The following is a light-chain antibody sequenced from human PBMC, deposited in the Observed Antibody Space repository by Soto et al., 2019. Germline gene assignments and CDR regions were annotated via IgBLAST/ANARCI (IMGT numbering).Light chain of an antibody. J-gene: IGLJ3*02. CDR3: SSFTNSNPWV. V-gene: IGLV2-18*02. CDR1: SSDFGIYNR. CDR2: EVT. Sequence: QSVLTQPPSVSGSPGQSVTISCTGTSSDFGIYNRVSWYQQSPGTAPKLIIYEVTNRPSGVPDRFSGSKSGNTASLTISGLQAEDEADYYCSSFTNSNPWVLGGGTKVTVL.